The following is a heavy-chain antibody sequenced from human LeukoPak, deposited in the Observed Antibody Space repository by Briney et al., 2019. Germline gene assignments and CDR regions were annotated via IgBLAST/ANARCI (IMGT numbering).Heavy chain of an antibody. Sequence: SETLSLTCAVYGESFSGYYWSWIRQPPGKGPEWIGEINHSGSTNYNPSLKSRVTISVDTSKNQFSLKVSSVTAADTAVYYCSRRPRNSGSYDGPSGLDYWGQGTLVTVSS. CDR1: GESFSGYY. J-gene: IGHJ4*02. V-gene: IGHV4-34*01. CDR2: INHSGST. D-gene: IGHD1-26*01. CDR3: SRRPRNSGSYDGPSGLDY.